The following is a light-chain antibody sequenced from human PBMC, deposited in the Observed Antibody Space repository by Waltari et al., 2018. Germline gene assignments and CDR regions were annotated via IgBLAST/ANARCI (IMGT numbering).Light chain of an antibody. Sequence: DIQMTQSPSPLSASVGDKVTITCRASQNIITYLNWYRHKPGQAPEFLIYAASSLQSGVPSRFSGTGSGTNFTLTITSLQPEDFATYFCQQNYNLPRTFGQGTKVEIK. CDR3: QQNYNLPRT. J-gene: IGKJ1*01. V-gene: IGKV1-39*01. CDR1: QNIITY. CDR2: AAS.